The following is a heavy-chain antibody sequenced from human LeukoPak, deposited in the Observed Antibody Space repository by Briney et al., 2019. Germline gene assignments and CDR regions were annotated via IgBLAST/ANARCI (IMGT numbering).Heavy chain of an antibody. CDR2: ISGDGVST. J-gene: IGHJ4*02. CDR1: GFTFDDFA. Sequence: GGSLRPSCAASGFTFDDFAMHWVRQAPGKGLEWVSLISGDGVSTFYADSVKGRFSISRDNSKNSLSLEMNSLRTEDTAMYYCARESGKFDYWGQGTLVAVSS. CDR3: ARESGKFDY. V-gene: IGHV3-43*02.